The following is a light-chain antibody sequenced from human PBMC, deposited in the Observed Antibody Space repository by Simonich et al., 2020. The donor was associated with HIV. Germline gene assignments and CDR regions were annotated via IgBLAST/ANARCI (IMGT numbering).Light chain of an antibody. J-gene: IGLJ2*01. CDR2: VNS. CDR3: QSYDGSLSGSV. CDR1: SSNIGAGFD. V-gene: IGLV1-40*01. Sequence: QSVLTQPPSVSGAPGQRVTISCTGSSSNIGAGFDVHWYQQLPGTAPKLLIYVNSNRPSGVPDRFAGSKSGTAASLAITGLQAEDEADYYCQSYDGSLSGSVFGGGTKLTVL.